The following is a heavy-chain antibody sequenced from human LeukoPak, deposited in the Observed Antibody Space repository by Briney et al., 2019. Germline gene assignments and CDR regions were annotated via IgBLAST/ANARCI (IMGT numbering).Heavy chain of an antibody. CDR3: ARGGPSGDYYSLPWFDP. Sequence: GASVKVSCKASGYTFTSYDINWVRQATGQGLEWMGWMNPNSGNTGYAQKFQGRVTMTRNTSISTAYMELSSLRSEDTAVYYCARGGPSGDYYSLPWFDPWGQGTLVTVSS. CDR1: GYTFTSYD. D-gene: IGHD2-21*02. J-gene: IGHJ5*02. CDR2: MNPNSGNT. V-gene: IGHV1-8*01.